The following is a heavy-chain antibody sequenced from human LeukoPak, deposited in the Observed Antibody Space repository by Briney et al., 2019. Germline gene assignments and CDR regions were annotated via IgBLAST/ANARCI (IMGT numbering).Heavy chain of an antibody. CDR2: IQSDGSGK. CDR1: GFVFSNYW. J-gene: IGHJ4*02. D-gene: IGHD2-8*02. V-gene: IGHV3-74*01. Sequence: GGSLRLSCTASGFVFSNYWMLWVRQAPGKGLEWVSLIQSDGSGKTYTDSMKGRFIISRDNAKNTLYLQMTSLTAEDTSVYYCARDNTGSIDHWGQGTLVTVSS. CDR3: ARDNTGSIDH.